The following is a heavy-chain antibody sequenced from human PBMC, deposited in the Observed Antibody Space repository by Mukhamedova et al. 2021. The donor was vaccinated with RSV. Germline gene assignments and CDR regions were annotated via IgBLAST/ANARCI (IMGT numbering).Heavy chain of an antibody. J-gene: IGHJ3*02. V-gene: IGHV3-30*01. Sequence: VKGRFTISRDNSKNTVYLQMNSLRAEDTAVYYCARDYYGDYSAFDIWGQGTMVTVSS. CDR3: ARDYYGDYSAFDI. D-gene: IGHD4-17*01.